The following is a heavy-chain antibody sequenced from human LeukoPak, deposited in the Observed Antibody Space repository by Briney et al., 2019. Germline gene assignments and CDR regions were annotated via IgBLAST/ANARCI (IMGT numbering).Heavy chain of an antibody. D-gene: IGHD6-13*01. CDR2: IYYSGST. J-gene: IGHJ6*02. CDR3: ARVGRIAAAGRSYYYYYGMDV. Sequence: SETLSLTCTVSGGSIGLYYWAWIRQPPGKGLEWIGYIYYSGSTNYNPSLKSRVTISVDTSKNQFSLKLSSVTAADTAVYYCARVGRIAAAGRSYYYYYGMDVWGQGTTVTVSS. CDR1: GGSIGLYY. V-gene: IGHV4-59*01.